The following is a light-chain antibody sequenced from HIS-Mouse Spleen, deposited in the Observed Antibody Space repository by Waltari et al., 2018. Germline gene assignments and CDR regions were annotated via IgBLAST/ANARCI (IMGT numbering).Light chain of an antibody. Sequence: SYELTQPPSVSVSPGQTARITCSGDALPKQYAYWYQQQPGQAPVLVIYKDSERPSGIHERFSGSSSGTTVTLTISGVQAEDEADYYCQSADSSGTYVFGTGTKVTVL. CDR2: KDS. CDR3: QSADSSGTYV. V-gene: IGLV3-25*03. J-gene: IGLJ1*01. CDR1: ALPKQY.